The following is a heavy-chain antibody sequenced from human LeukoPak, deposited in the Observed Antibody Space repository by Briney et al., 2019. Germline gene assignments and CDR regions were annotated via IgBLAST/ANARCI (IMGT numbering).Heavy chain of an antibody. J-gene: IGHJ5*02. CDR1: DGSISSGDYY. Sequence: SETLSLTCTVSDGSISSGDYYWSWIRQPPGKGLEWIGYFYYSGSTYYNPSLKSRVTISVDTSKNQFSLKLSSVTAADTAVYYCARPYYYDSRIDPWGQGTLVTVSS. CDR2: FYYSGST. CDR3: ARPYYYDSRIDP. D-gene: IGHD3-22*01. V-gene: IGHV4-30-4*01.